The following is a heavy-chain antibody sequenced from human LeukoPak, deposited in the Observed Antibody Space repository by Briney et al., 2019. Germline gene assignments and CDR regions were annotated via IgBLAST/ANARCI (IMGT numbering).Heavy chain of an antibody. CDR3: AKKKTSSTVTGFDY. V-gene: IGHV3-53*01. D-gene: IGHD4-17*01. CDR2: IYSGGST. CDR1: GFTVSSNY. J-gene: IGHJ4*02. Sequence: GSLRLSCAASGFTVSSNYMSWVRQAPGKGLEWVSVIYSGGSTYYADSVKGRFTISRDNSKNTLYLQMNSLRAEDTAVYYCAKKKTSSTVTGFDYWGQGTLVTVSS.